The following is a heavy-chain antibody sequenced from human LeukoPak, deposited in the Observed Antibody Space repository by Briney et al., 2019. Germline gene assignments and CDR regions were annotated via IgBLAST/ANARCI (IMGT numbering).Heavy chain of an antibody. CDR2: INPNSGGT. J-gene: IGHJ4*02. Sequence: ASVTVSCKASGYTFTGYYMHWVRQAPGQGLEWMGWINPNSGGTNYAQKFQGRVTMTRDTSISTAYMELSRLRSDDTAVYYCARDRYCSSTSCHDIHYFDYWGQGTLVTVSS. D-gene: IGHD2-2*01. CDR3: ARDRYCSSTSCHDIHYFDY. V-gene: IGHV1-2*02. CDR1: GYTFTGYY.